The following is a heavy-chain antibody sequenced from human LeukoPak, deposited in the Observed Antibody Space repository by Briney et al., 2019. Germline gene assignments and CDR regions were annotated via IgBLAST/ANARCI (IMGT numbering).Heavy chain of an antibody. CDR2: INPNSGGT. J-gene: IGHJ5*02. CDR3: ARVTYCSSTSCYYYFDP. D-gene: IGHD2-2*01. V-gene: IGHV1-2*02. Sequence: RASVKVSCKASGYTFTGYYMHWVRQAPGQGLEWMGWINPNSGGTNYAQKFQGRVTMTRDTSISTAYMELSRLRSDDTAVYYCARVTYCSSTSCYYYFDPWGQGTLVTVSS. CDR1: GYTFTGYY.